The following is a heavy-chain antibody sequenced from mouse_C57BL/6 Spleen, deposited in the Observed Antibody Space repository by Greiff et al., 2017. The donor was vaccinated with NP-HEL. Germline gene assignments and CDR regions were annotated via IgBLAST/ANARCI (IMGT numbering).Heavy chain of an antibody. J-gene: IGHJ4*01. V-gene: IGHV5-17*01. CDR3: AREGTVVAYYYAMDY. Sequence: EVQRVESGGGLVKPGGSLKLSCAASGFTFSDYGMHWVRQAPEKGLEWVAYISSGSSTIYYADTVKGRFTISRDNAKNTLFLQMTSLRSEDTAMYYCAREGTVVAYYYAMDYWGQGTSVTVSS. CDR2: ISSGSSTI. CDR1: GFTFSDYG. D-gene: IGHD1-1*01.